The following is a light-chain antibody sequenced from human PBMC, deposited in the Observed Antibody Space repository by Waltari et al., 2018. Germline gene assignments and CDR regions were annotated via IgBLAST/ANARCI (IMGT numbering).Light chain of an antibody. CDR1: KSLFYSSHNKNY. V-gene: IGKV4-1*01. Sequence: DIVMIQSPDSLAVSLGERATINCKSSKSLFYSSHNKNYLAWYQHKPGQPPSLLFYWASTRESGVPDRFTGSGSGTDFTLTISSLQAEDVAVYYCQQYYNAPWTFGQGTKVEIK. CDR2: WAS. J-gene: IGKJ1*01. CDR3: QQYYNAPWT.